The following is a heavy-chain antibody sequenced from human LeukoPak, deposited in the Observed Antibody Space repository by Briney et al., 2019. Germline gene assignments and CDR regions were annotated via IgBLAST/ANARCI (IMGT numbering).Heavy chain of an antibody. CDR2: IYYSGST. CDR1: GGSISSGVHY. Sequence: NPSQTLSLTCTVSGGSISSGVHYWSWIRQPPGKGLEWIGYIYYSGSTYYNPSLKSRVTISVDTSKNQFSLKLSSVTAADTAVYYCARTLIVVGAGATFKFDPWGQGTLVTVSS. D-gene: IGHD2-2*01. J-gene: IGHJ5*02. CDR3: ARTLIVVGAGATFKFDP. V-gene: IGHV4-30-4*08.